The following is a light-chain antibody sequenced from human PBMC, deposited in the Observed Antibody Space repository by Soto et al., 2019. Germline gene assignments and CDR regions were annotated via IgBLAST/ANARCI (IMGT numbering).Light chain of an antibody. CDR2: AAS. CDR1: QGISSY. J-gene: IGKJ3*01. Sequence: IQLTQSPSSLSASVGDRVTITCRASQGISSYLAWYQQKPGKAPKPLIYAASTLQSGVPSRFSGSGSGTDFTLTISSLQPEDLATYYCQQLNSYLSFGPGTKVDIK. CDR3: QQLNSYLS. V-gene: IGKV1-9*01.